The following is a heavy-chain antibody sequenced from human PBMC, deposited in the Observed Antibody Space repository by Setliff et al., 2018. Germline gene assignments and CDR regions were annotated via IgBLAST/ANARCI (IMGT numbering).Heavy chain of an antibody. D-gene: IGHD3-3*01. CDR1: GDSINSRTHY. CDR3: ARMTGFAYMDV. V-gene: IGHV4-61*02. J-gene: IGHJ6*03. Sequence: PSETLSLTCNVSGDSINSRTHYWSWVRQPAGKGLEWIGRIYASWGTNYNPSLRSRVTISMDTSKNQFSLTLSSVTAADTAVYYCARMTGFAYMDVWGKGTTVTVSS. CDR2: IYASWGT.